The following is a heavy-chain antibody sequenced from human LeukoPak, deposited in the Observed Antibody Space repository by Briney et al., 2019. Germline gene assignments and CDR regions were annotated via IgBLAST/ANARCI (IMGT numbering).Heavy chain of an antibody. Sequence: GGSLRLSCAASGFTFSDYYMSWIRQAPGKGLEWVSYISSSGSTIYYADSVKGRFTISRDNAKNSLYLQTNSLRAEDTAVYYCALSLQDSSFDYWGQGTLVTVSS. D-gene: IGHD3-16*02. CDR2: ISSSGSTI. V-gene: IGHV3-11*01. J-gene: IGHJ4*02. CDR1: GFTFSDYY. CDR3: ALSLQDSSFDY.